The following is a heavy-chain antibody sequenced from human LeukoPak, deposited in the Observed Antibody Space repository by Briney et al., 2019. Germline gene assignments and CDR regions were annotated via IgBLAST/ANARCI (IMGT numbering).Heavy chain of an antibody. Sequence: SETLSLTCTVSGGSIISYYWSWIRQPPGKGLEWIGYIYYSGGTNYNPSLKSRLTISVDTSKKQFSLKLRSVTAADTAVYYCTRGSIAYCYMDVWGKGATVTISS. CDR3: TRGSIAYCYMDV. CDR2: IYYSGGT. J-gene: IGHJ6*03. V-gene: IGHV4-59*01. CDR1: GGSIISYY. D-gene: IGHD3-22*01.